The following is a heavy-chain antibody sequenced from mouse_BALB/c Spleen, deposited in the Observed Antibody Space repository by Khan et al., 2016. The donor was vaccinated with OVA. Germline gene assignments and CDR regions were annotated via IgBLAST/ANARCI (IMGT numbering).Heavy chain of an antibody. J-gene: IGHJ3*01. CDR2: VSTGGGYT. Sequence: EVELVESGGDLVKPGGSLKLSCAASGFTFSTYGMCWVRQTPDKRLEWVATVSTGGGYTYYPDSVKGRFTISRDNAKNHLYLQLSGLKSEDTAMFYCTRLAYYYDSEGFAYWGQGTLVTVSA. CDR1: GFTFSTYG. CDR3: TRLAYYYDSEGFAY. V-gene: IGHV5-6*01. D-gene: IGHD1-1*01.